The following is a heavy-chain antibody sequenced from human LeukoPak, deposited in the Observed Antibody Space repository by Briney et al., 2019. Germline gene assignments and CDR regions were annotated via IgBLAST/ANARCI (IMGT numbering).Heavy chain of an antibody. J-gene: IGHJ4*02. CDR2: IYLGDSDT. Sequence: GESLKISCKGSGYRFTNYWIGWVRQMPGKGLEWMGIIYLGDSDTRYSPSFQGQVTISADKSISTAYLQWSSLKASDTAMYYCARRGVRGVITSHLDYWAQGTLVTVSS. V-gene: IGHV5-51*01. CDR1: GYRFTNYW. D-gene: IGHD3-10*01. CDR3: ARRGVRGVITSHLDY.